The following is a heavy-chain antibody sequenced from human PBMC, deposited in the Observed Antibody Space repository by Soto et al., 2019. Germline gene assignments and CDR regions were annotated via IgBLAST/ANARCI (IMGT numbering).Heavy chain of an antibody. Sequence: QLQLQESGPGLVKPSETLSLTCTVSGGSTSSSSYYWGWIRQPPGKGLEWIGSIYYSGSTYYNPSLKSRVTISVDTSKNQFSLKLSSVTAADTAVYYCARRRVVVVPAALYFDLWGRGTLVTVSS. CDR3: ARRRVVVVPAALYFDL. J-gene: IGHJ2*01. CDR1: GGSTSSSSYY. V-gene: IGHV4-39*01. CDR2: IYYSGST. D-gene: IGHD2-2*01.